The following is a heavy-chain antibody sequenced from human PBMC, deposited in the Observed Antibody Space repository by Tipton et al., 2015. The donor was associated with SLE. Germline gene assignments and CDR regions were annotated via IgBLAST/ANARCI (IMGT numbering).Heavy chain of an antibody. CDR3: ARSTDQHWFDP. D-gene: IGHD2-2*01. V-gene: IGHV4-31*03. CDR2: IYYGGGT. J-gene: IGHJ5*02. CDR1: GDSISNGDYY. Sequence: TLSLTCTVSGDSISNGDYYWSWIRQPPGKGLEWIGNIYYGGGTYYNPSLESRVTIALDTSKNPFSLKLNSVTAADTAVYYCARSTDQHWFDPLGQGTLVTVSS.